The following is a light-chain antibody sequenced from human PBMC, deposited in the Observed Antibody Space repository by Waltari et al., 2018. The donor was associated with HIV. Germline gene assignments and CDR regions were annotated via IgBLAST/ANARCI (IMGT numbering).Light chain of an antibody. V-gene: IGLV2-11*01. CDR3: CSYAGTYTYV. Sequence: QSVLIQPPSVSGSPGQSVTISCTGSSGDVGGYDYVSWYQLRPGKAPKLIVYDVTERPSGVPDRFSGSKSGNTASLTISGLQGDDESDFYCCSYAGTYTYVFGSGTTVTVL. CDR1: SGDVGGYDY. CDR2: DVT. J-gene: IGLJ1*01.